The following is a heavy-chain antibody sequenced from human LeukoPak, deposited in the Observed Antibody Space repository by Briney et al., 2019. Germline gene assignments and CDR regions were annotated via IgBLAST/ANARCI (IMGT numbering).Heavy chain of an antibody. J-gene: IGHJ6*02. Sequence: SETLSLTCAVYGGSVGAYYWTWIRQSPGKGLEWIGEINHSGSTDYNPSLKGRVTISVDTSKNQFSLKSISVTAADTAVYYCARGLRKRHFYYHGMDVWGQGTPVTVSS. V-gene: IGHV4-34*01. CDR1: GGSVGAYY. CDR2: INHSGST. CDR3: ARGLRKRHFYYHGMDV. D-gene: IGHD5-24*01.